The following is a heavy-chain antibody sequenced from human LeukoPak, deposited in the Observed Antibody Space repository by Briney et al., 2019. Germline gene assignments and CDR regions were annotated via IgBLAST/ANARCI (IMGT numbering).Heavy chain of an antibody. Sequence: ASVKVSCKASNYTFASYGISWVRQAPGQGLEWVGWISTYDGNTNYAQNFRGRVTVTTDKSTSTAYMELRSLRSDDTAVYYCARALSRGYSGYDYGLGYWGQGTLVTVSS. CDR1: NYTFASYG. V-gene: IGHV1-18*01. CDR3: ARALSRGYSGYDYGLGY. CDR2: ISTYDGNT. D-gene: IGHD5-12*01. J-gene: IGHJ4*02.